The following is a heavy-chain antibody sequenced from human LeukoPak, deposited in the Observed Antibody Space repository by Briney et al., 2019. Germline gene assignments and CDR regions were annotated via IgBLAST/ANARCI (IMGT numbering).Heavy chain of an antibody. V-gene: IGHV3-48*01. CDR1: GFTFSSYS. Sequence: GGSLRLSCAASGFTFSSYSMNWVRQAPGKGLEWVSYMTGTSDIIKYADSVKGRFTVSRDNAKNSLYLQMNSLRAEDTAVYYCTTSSGYLNYWGQGTLVTVSS. D-gene: IGHD3-22*01. CDR2: MTGTSDII. CDR3: TTSSGYLNY. J-gene: IGHJ4*02.